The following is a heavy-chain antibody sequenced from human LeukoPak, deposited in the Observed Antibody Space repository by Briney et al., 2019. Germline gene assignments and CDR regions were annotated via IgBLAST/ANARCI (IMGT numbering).Heavy chain of an antibody. Sequence: SSETLSLTCAVYGGSFSGYFWSWISQPPDKGLEWIGEINHSGSTNYNPSLKSRVTISVDTSKNQFSLRLSSVTAADTAVYYCARQSVTTTIDYWGQGTLVTVSS. CDR2: INHSGST. CDR3: ARQSVTTTIDY. CDR1: GGSFSGYF. J-gene: IGHJ4*02. V-gene: IGHV4-34*01. D-gene: IGHD4-17*01.